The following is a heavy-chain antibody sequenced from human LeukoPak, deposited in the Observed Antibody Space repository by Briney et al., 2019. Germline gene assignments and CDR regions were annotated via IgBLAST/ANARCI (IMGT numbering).Heavy chain of an antibody. Sequence: PSETLSLTCTVSGGSISSYYWSWIRQPPGKGLEWIGYIYYSGSTNYNPSLKSRVTISVDTSKNQFSLKLSSVTAADTAVYYSARLGYSYGLGYYYYMDVWGKGTTVTVSS. CDR2: IYYSGST. V-gene: IGHV4-59*01. D-gene: IGHD5-18*01. CDR3: ARLGYSYGLGYYYYMDV. J-gene: IGHJ6*03. CDR1: GGSISSYY.